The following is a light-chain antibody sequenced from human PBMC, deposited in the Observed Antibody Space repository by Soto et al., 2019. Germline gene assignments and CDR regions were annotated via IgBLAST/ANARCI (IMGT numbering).Light chain of an antibody. CDR3: QQYNHYCT. CDR2: KAS. Sequence: DIQMTQSPSTLSASVGDRVTITCRASQSVNSWLAWYQQKPGKAPKVLIYKASTLESGVPSRFSGSGSGTEFTLTISSLQHEDFATDYCQQYNHYCTFGQGTKVEI. J-gene: IGKJ1*01. V-gene: IGKV1-5*03. CDR1: QSVNSW.